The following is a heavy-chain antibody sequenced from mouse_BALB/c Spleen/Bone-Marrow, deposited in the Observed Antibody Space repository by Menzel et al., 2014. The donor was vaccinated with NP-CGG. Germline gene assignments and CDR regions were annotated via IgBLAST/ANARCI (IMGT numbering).Heavy chain of an antibody. V-gene: IGHV1S56*01. CDR3: ARFYYGSSYAMDY. CDR1: GYTFTSYY. J-gene: IGHJ4*01. CDR2: IYPGNVNT. D-gene: IGHD1-1*01. Sequence: VKLVESGPELVKPGASVRISCKASGYTFTSYYIHWVKQRPGQGLEWIGRIYPGNVNTKYNEKFKGKATLTADKSSSTAYMQLSSLTSEDSAVYFCARFYYGSSYAMDYWGQGTSVTVSS.